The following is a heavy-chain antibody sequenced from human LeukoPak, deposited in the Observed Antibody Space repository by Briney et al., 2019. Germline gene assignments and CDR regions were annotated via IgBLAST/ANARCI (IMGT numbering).Heavy chain of an antibody. CDR3: ARAAYDSGGYTANHDF. D-gene: IGHD3-22*01. CDR1: GFSVSTSY. Sequence: PGGSLRLSCAASGFSVSTSYMSWVRQAPGKGLEYVSVLYDSGDTYYSESVTGRFTISRDNSKNTAYLQMNSLRVEDTAVYYCARAAYDSGGYTANHDFWGQGTLVTVSS. J-gene: IGHJ4*02. V-gene: IGHV3-53*01. CDR2: LYDSGDT.